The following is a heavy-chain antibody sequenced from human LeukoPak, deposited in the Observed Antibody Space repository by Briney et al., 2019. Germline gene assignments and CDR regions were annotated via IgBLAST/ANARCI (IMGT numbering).Heavy chain of an antibody. J-gene: IGHJ4*02. V-gene: IGHV3-30*17. D-gene: IGHD5-24*01. CDR1: EFTFSNYA. Sequence: GGSLRLSCAVSEFTFSNYAMHWVRQPPGKGLEWVAVVSTHGNDGYYADSVRGRFTISRDNSKNTLYLQIDSLRLEDTAIYYCTRDAYNFNDFDYWGQGTLVTVSS. CDR3: TRDAYNFNDFDY. CDR2: VSTHGNDG.